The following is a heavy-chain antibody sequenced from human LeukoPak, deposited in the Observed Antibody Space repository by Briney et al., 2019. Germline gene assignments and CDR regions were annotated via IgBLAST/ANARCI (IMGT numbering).Heavy chain of an antibody. D-gene: IGHD2-2*01. CDR1: GYTFTGYY. J-gene: IGHJ5*02. CDR3: ARERPHDGIEVVAAAINSGGWFDP. CDR2: INPHSDDT. V-gene: IGHV1-2*02. Sequence: ASVKVSCKASGYTFTGYYMHWVRQAPGQGLEWMGWINPHSDDTYYAQNFQGRVTMTRDTSISTAYMELSRLRSDDTAVYYCARERPHDGIEVVAAAINSGGWFDPWGQGTLVTVSS.